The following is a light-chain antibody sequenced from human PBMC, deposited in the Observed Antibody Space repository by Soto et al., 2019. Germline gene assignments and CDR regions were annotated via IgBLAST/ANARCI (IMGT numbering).Light chain of an antibody. V-gene: IGKV3-15*01. J-gene: IGKJ1*01. Sequence: EIVMTQSPATLSVSPGERATLSCWASQSVGSNLAWYQKKPGQAPRLLIYGASTRAAGIPARFSGSGSGTEFTLTISSLQSEDFAVYSCQQYNNWPPWTFGQGTKVEIK. CDR2: GAS. CDR1: QSVGSN. CDR3: QQYNNWPPWT.